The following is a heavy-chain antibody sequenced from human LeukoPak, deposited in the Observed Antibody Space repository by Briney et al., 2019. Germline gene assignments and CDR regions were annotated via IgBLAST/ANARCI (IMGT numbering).Heavy chain of an antibody. V-gene: IGHV1-18*01. CDR1: GYTFIDYG. D-gene: IGHD1-26*01. CDR3: ARGTTRGYYFDY. J-gene: IGHJ4*02. CDR2: ISTFNGNT. Sequence: ASVKVSCKASGYTFIDYGISWVRQAPGQGLEWMGWISTFNGNTNYAQKFQGRVTMTTDTSTSTAYMDLRSLRSDDTAVYYCARGTTRGYYFDYWGQGTLVTVSS.